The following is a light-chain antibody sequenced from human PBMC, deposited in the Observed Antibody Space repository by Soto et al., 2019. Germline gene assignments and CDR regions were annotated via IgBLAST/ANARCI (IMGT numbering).Light chain of an antibody. CDR2: GTD. J-gene: IGLJ7*01. CDR1: TGAVTPNNF. V-gene: IGLV7-43*01. Sequence: QAVVTQEPSLTVSPGGTVTLTCSFSTGAVTPNNFANWFQQKPGQAPRALIYGTDDKHSWTPARFSGYVLGDKAALTVSRVQPEDEAVYYCLLSHGPGWVFGGGTQLTVL. CDR3: LLSHGPGWV.